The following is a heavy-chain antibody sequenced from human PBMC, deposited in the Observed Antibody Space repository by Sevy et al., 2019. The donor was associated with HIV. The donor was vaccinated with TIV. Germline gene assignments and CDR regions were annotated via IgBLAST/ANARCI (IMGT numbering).Heavy chain of an antibody. CDR1: GFTFSSYA. CDR3: AKDSRESSGYNHDY. Sequence: GGSLRLSCAASGFTFSSYAMTWVRQAPGKGLEWVSVISGSGGSTNYADSVKGRFTISRDNSKNTLFLQMNSLRAEDTAVYYCAKDSRESSGYNHDYWGLGTLVTVSS. J-gene: IGHJ4*02. CDR2: ISGSGGST. V-gene: IGHV3-23*01. D-gene: IGHD6-19*01.